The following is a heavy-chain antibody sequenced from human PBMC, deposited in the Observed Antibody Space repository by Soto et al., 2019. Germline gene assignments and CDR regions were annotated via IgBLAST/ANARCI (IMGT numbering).Heavy chain of an antibody. Sequence: QVQLQESGPGLVKPSETLSLTCTVSGGSISSYYWSWIRQPPGKGLEWIGYIYYSGSTNYNPSLKSRVTISVDTSKNQFSLKLSSVTAADTAVYYCATYSVGSGSYYNDYYYYMDVWGKGTTVTVSS. V-gene: IGHV4-59*01. CDR1: GGSISSYY. CDR3: ATYSVGSGSYYNDYYYYMDV. J-gene: IGHJ6*03. D-gene: IGHD3-10*01. CDR2: IYYSGST.